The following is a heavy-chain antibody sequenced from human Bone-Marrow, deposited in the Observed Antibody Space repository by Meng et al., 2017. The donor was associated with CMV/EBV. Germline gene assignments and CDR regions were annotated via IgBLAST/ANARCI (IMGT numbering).Heavy chain of an antibody. CDR2: ISAYNGNT. V-gene: IGHV1-18*01. J-gene: IGHJ4*02. CDR3: AVRFLEWGLDY. D-gene: IGHD3-3*01. Sequence: SCKASGYTFTSYGISWVRQAPGQGLGWMGWISAYNGNTNYAQRLQSRVTMTTDTSTSTAYMELRSLRSDDTAVYYCAVRFLEWGLDYWGQGTLVTVSS. CDR1: GYTFTSYG.